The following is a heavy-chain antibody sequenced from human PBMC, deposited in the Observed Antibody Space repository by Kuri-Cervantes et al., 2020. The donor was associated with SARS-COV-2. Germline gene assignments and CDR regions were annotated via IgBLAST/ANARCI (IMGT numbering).Heavy chain of an antibody. CDR2: IDPSDSYT. CDR3: ARTESSGYYVGVGAFDI. CDR1: GYSFTSYW. D-gene: IGHD3-22*01. V-gene: IGHV5-10-1*01. Sequence: ASVKVSCKGSGYSFTSYWISWVRQMPGKGLEWMGRIDPSDSYTNYSPSFQGHVTISADKSISTAYLQWSSLKASDTAMYYCARTESSGYYVGVGAFDIWGQGTMVTVSS. J-gene: IGHJ3*02.